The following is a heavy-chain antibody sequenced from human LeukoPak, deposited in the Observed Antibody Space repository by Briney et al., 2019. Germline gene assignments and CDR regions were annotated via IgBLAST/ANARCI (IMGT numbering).Heavy chain of an antibody. J-gene: IGHJ4*02. D-gene: IGHD4-17*01. Sequence: VASVKVSCKASGYTFTDYYMHWVRQPPGQGLEWMGWINPNSGGTNFAQKFQGRVTMTRDTSISTAYMELNRLTSDDTAVYYCARDLPLPGDYERYFDYWGQGILVTVSS. V-gene: IGHV1-2*02. CDR3: ARDLPLPGDYERYFDY. CDR1: GYTFTDYY. CDR2: INPNSGGT.